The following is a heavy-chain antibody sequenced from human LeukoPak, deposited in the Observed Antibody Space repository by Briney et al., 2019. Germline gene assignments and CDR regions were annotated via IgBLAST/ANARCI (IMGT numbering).Heavy chain of an antibody. CDR3: ATYRQVLLPFES. J-gene: IGHJ4*02. CDR2: IFPSGGEI. CDR1: GFTFSTFA. Sequence: GGSLRLSCAASGFTFSTFAMVWVRQPPGKGLEWVSSIFPSGGEIHYADSVRGRFTISRDNSKSTLSLQMNSLRAEDTAIYYCATYRQVLLPFESWGQGTLVTVSS. V-gene: IGHV3-23*01. D-gene: IGHD2-8*02.